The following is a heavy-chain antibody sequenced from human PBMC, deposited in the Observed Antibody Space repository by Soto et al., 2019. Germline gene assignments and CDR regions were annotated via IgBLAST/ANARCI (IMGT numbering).Heavy chain of an antibody. CDR1: GYTFTSYG. CDR3: ERVTYYDSRGYYKAFDY. Sequence: GASVKVSCKASGYTFTSYGISWVRQAPGQGLEWMGWISAYNGNTNYAQKLQGRVTMTTDTSTSTAYMELRSLRSDDTAVYYCERVTYYDSRGYYKAFDYWGQGNLVTVS. J-gene: IGHJ4*02. CDR2: ISAYNGNT. V-gene: IGHV1-18*04. D-gene: IGHD3-22*01.